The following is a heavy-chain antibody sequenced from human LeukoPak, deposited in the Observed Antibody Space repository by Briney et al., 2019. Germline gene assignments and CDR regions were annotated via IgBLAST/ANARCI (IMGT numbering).Heavy chain of an antibody. CDR3: ARAIKAVAEYYFDY. D-gene: IGHD6-19*01. J-gene: IGHJ4*02. Sequence: HPGGSLRLSCAASGSTVSSNYMSWVRQAPGKGLEWVSVIYSGGSTYYADSVKGRFTISRDNSKNTLYLQMNSLRAEDTAVYYCARAIKAVAEYYFDYWGQGTLVTVSS. CDR2: IYSGGST. CDR1: GSTVSSNY. V-gene: IGHV3-53*01.